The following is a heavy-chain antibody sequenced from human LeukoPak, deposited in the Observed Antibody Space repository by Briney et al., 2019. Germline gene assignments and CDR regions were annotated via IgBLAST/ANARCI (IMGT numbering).Heavy chain of an antibody. CDR1: GFTFSSYA. Sequence: GGSLRLSCAASGFTFSSYAMSWVRQAPGKGLEWVSAISGSGGSTYYADSVKGRFTISRDNSKNTLYLQMNSLRAEDTAVYYCANVYCGGDCPLGAFDIWGQGTMVTVSS. D-gene: IGHD2-21*01. CDR2: ISGSGGST. CDR3: ANVYCGGDCPLGAFDI. V-gene: IGHV3-23*01. J-gene: IGHJ3*02.